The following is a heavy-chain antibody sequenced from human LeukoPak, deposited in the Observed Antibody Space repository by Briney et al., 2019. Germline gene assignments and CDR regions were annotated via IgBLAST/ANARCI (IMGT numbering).Heavy chain of an antibody. Sequence: QPGGSLRLSCAASGFTFSSYDMHWVRQATGKGLEWVSAIGSAGDTYYPGSVKGRFTISRENAKNSLYLQMNSLRAGDTAVYYCVRSRSYNHFDYWGQGTLVTVSS. D-gene: IGHD1-14*01. V-gene: IGHV3-13*01. CDR1: GFTFSSYD. CDR3: VRSRSYNHFDY. J-gene: IGHJ4*02. CDR2: IGSAGDT.